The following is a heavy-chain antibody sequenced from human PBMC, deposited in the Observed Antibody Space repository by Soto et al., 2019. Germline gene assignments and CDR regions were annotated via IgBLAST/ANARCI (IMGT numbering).Heavy chain of an antibody. D-gene: IGHD2-15*01. J-gene: IGHJ4*02. CDR3: ERRYGGNFDY. V-gene: IGHV4-31*03. Sequence: QVQLQESGPGLVKPSQTLSLTCTVSGGSISSGGYYWSWIRQHPGKGLEWIGYIYYSGSTYYNPSLKSRVTISVDACKNQFSLKLSSVTAADKAVYYCERRYGGNFDYWGQGTLVTVSS. CDR2: IYYSGST. CDR1: GGSISSGGYY.